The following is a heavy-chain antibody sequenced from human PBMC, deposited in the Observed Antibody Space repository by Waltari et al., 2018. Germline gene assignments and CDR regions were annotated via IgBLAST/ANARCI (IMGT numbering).Heavy chain of an antibody. J-gene: IGHJ3*02. V-gene: IGHV1-2*06. Sequence: QVQLVQSGAEVKKPGASVKVSCKASGYTFTGYYMHWVRQAPGQGLEWMGRINPNSGGTNYAQKFQGRVTMTRDTSISTAYMELSRLRSDDTAVYYCARCYDSSGYYLAFDIWGQGTMVTVSS. D-gene: IGHD3-22*01. CDR3: ARCYDSSGYYLAFDI. CDR1: GYTFTGYY. CDR2: INPNSGGT.